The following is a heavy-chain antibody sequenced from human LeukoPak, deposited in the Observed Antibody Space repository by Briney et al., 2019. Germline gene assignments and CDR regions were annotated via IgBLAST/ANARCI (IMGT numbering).Heavy chain of an antibody. V-gene: IGHV1-2*06. CDR1: EYTFTGYY. J-gene: IGHJ4*02. CDR3: ARLDAYSSGSFDY. Sequence: SVKVSCKASEYTFTGYYMHWVRQAPGQGLEWMGRINPNSGGTNYAQKFQGRVTMTRDTSISTAYMELSRLRSDDTAVYYCARLDAYSSGSFDYWGQGTLVTVSS. D-gene: IGHD6-19*01. CDR2: INPNSGGT.